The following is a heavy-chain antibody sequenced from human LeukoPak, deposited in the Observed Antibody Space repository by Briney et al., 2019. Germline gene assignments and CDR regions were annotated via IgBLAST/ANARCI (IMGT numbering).Heavy chain of an antibody. V-gene: IGHV3-48*01. D-gene: IGHD4-4*01. CDR3: AKGVQFCDY. CDR2: ISSSSSTI. J-gene: IGHJ4*02. Sequence: GGSLRLSCAASGFTFSSYSMNWVRQAPGKGLEWVSYISSSSSTIYYADSVKGRFTISRDNAKNTLYLQMNGLRAEDTAVYYCAKGVQFCDYWGQGTLVTVSS. CDR1: GFTFSSYS.